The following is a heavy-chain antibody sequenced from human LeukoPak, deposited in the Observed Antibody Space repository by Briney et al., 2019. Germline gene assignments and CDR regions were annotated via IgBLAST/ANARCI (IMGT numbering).Heavy chain of an antibody. CDR3: ARDYSGGYSGY. J-gene: IGHJ4*02. CDR1: GFTFSTYW. Sequence: PGGSLRLSCAASGFTFSTYWMHWVRQAPGKGLVWVSRINSDGSITTYADSVKGRFTISRDNAKNTLYLQMSSLRAEDTAMYYCARDYSGGYSGYWGQGTLVTVSS. D-gene: IGHD2-21*02. V-gene: IGHV3-74*01. CDR2: INSDGSIT.